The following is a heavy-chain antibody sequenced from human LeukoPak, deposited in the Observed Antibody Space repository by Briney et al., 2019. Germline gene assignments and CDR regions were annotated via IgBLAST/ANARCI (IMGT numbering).Heavy chain of an antibody. Sequence: GASVKVSCKASGYTFTSYGINWVRQATGQGLEWMGWMNPNSGNTGYAQKFQGRVTMTRNTSISTAYMELSSLRSEDTAVYYCARGAYSSSWYTVVYWFDPWGQGTLVTVSS. J-gene: IGHJ5*02. CDR2: MNPNSGNT. D-gene: IGHD6-13*01. CDR3: ARGAYSSSWYTVVYWFDP. V-gene: IGHV1-8*01. CDR1: GYTFTSYG.